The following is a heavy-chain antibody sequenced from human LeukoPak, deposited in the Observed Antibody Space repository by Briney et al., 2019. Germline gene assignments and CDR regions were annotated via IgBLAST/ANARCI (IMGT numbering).Heavy chain of an antibody. V-gene: IGHV3-48*01. J-gene: IGHJ4*02. CDR3: ARRAGDYSHPYDY. Sequence: GGSLRLSCTASGFTFSSYSMSWVRQAPGKGLDWISYISSSSSTIYYGDSVKGRFTISRDNSKNSLYLQMNSLRAEDTAMYYCARRAGDYSHPYDYWGQGTLVTVSS. CDR2: ISSSSSTI. D-gene: IGHD3-22*01. CDR1: GFTFSSYS.